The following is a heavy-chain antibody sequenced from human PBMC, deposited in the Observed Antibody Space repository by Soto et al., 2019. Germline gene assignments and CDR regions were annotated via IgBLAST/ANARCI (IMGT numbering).Heavy chain of an antibody. Sequence: GASVKVSCKASGFTFTSSAVQWLRQARGQRLEWIGWIVVGSGNTNYAQKFQERVTITRDMSTSTAYMELSSLRSEDTAVYYCAAAPPYYYDSSGYYYYYGMDVWGQGTTVTVSS. CDR1: GFTFTSSA. CDR2: IVVGSGNT. CDR3: AAAPPYYYDSSGYYYYYGMDV. V-gene: IGHV1-58*01. D-gene: IGHD3-22*01. J-gene: IGHJ6*02.